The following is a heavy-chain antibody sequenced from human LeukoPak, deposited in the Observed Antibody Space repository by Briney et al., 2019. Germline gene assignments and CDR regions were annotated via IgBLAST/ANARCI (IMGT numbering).Heavy chain of an antibody. CDR2: IVVGSGNT. V-gene: IGHV1-58*01. CDR1: GFTFTSSA. D-gene: IGHD2-2*01. CDR3: AASNIVVVPAADEQYDY. J-gene: IGHJ4*02. Sequence: ASVKNSCKASGFTFTSSAVQWVRQARGQRLEWIGWIVVGSGNTNYAQKFQERVTITRDMSTSTAYMELSSLRSEDTAVYYCAASNIVVVPAADEQYDYWGQGTLVTVSS.